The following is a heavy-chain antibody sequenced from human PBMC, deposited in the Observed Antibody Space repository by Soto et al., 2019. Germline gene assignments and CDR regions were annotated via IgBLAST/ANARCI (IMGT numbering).Heavy chain of an antibody. CDR1: GLTVTTNY. CDR3: ARRKVYGGWYYGMDV. D-gene: IGHD4-17*01. V-gene: IGHV3-53*04. J-gene: IGHJ6*02. Sequence: GGSLRLSCAASGLTVTTNYINWVRQAPGKGLEWVSVINSGGDTYYADSVKGRFTISRHNSKNTVYLQMNSLRAEDTAVYYCARRKVYGGWYYGMDVWGQGTTVTVSS. CDR2: INSGGDT.